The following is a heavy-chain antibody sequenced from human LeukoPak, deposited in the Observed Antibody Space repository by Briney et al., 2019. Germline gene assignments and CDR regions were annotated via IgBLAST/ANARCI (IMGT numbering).Heavy chain of an antibody. CDR2: SYTSGST. CDR1: GASIIIDY. D-gene: IGHD2-15*01. Sequence: SETLSLAWSVVGASIIIDYWSGVRQPAGEGRECGWGSYTSGSTNYHLSLTRRVPMSVDASKNQFSLKLSPRTAAATAVYDCARHECGGSFYPEDYWGQGTLVTVSS. V-gene: IGHV4-59*10. J-gene: IGHJ4*02. CDR3: ARHECGGSFYPEDY.